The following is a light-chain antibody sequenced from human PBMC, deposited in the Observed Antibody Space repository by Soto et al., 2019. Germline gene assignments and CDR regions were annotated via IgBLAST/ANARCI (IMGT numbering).Light chain of an antibody. CDR1: QSVNHN. Sequence: ERFMGGSRATQYETPGESCPLSCRASQSVNHNVAWYQQKPGQAPRLLIYGARSRATGVPDRFSGSGTGTDFTLTISSLQAEDFGVYFCHQYNNCPPSTFCQGTLLEI. CDR2: GAR. CDR3: HQYNNCPPST. V-gene: IGKV3-15*01. J-gene: IGKJ5*01.